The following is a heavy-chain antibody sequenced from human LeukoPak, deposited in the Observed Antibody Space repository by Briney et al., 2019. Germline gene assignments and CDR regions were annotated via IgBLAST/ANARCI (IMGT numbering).Heavy chain of an antibody. CDR2: IYYSGST. CDR1: GGSIRSGDYY. CDR3: ARDFSAYGHFDY. D-gene: IGHD5-12*01. J-gene: IGHJ4*02. Sequence: PSETLFLTCTVSGGSIRSGDYYWSWIRQHPGKGLEWIGYIYYSGSTYYNPSLKSRLTISVDTSKNQFSLKLSSVTAADTAVYYCARDFSAYGHFDYWGQGTLVTVSS. V-gene: IGHV4-31*03.